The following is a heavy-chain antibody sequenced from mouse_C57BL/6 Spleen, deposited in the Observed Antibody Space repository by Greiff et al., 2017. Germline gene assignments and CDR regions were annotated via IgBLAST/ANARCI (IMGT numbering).Heavy chain of an antibody. CDR1: GYTFTSYW. CDR3: ERARDY. CDR2: ICPGSGST. J-gene: IGHJ2*01. V-gene: IGHV1-55*01. Sequence: QVQLQQPGADLVKPGASVKMSCEASGYTFTSYWITWVHQRPGQGLEWIGDICPGSGSTNYTEKFKSKATLSVDTSSSTADMQLSSLTSEDCADGYCERARDYWGQGTTLTVAS.